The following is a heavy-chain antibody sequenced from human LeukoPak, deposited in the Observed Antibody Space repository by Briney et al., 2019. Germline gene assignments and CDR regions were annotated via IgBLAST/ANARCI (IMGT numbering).Heavy chain of an antibody. V-gene: IGHV3-21*01. Sequence: GGSLRLSCAASGFTFSSYSMNWVRQAPGKGLEWVSSISSSSSYIYYADSVKGRFTISRDNAKNSLYLQMNSLRAGDTAVYYCARVSRDAFDIWGQGTMVTVSS. CDR3: ARVSRDAFDI. CDR1: GFTFSSYS. CDR2: ISSSSSYI. J-gene: IGHJ3*02.